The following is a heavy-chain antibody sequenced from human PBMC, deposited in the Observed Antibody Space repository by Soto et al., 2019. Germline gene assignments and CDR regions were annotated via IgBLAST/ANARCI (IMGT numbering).Heavy chain of an antibody. J-gene: IGHJ4*02. CDR2: ISYDGSNK. D-gene: IGHD3-16*01. CDR3: AKDPFQGAGGGDYFDY. Sequence: QVQLVESGGGVVQPGRSLRLSCAASGFIFSSYGMHWVHQAPGKGLEWVAIISYDGSNKYYADSVKGRFTISRDNSKNTLYLQMNSLRAEDMAVYYCAKDPFQGAGGGDYFDYWGQGTLVTVSS. V-gene: IGHV3-30*18. CDR1: GFIFSSYG.